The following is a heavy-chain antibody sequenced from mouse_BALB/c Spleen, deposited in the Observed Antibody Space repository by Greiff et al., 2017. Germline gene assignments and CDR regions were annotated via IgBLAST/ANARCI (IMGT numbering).Heavy chain of an antibody. CDR1: GYTFTDYY. J-gene: IGHJ4*01. V-gene: IGHV1-77*01. Sequence: QVQLQQSGAELARPGASVKLSCKASGYTFTDYYINWVKQRTGQGLEWIGEIYPGSGNTYYTEKFKGKATLTADKSSSTAYMQLSSLTSEDSAVYFCARGGYGNYAMDYWGQGTSVTVSS. D-gene: IGHD2-10*02. CDR3: ARGGYGNYAMDY. CDR2: IYPGSGNT.